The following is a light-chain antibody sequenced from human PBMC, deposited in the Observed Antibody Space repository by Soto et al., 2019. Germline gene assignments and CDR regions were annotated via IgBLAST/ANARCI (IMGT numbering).Light chain of an antibody. J-gene: IGKJ2*01. V-gene: IGKV3-20*01. CDR1: QSVSSSS. CDR3: QQDGSSPRYT. Sequence: EIVLTQSPGTLSLSPGERATLSCRASQSVSSSSLAWYQQKPGQAPRLLIYGASSRATGIPDRFSGSGSGTAFTLTISRLEPEDFAVYYEQQDGSSPRYTFGQGTKVEIK. CDR2: GAS.